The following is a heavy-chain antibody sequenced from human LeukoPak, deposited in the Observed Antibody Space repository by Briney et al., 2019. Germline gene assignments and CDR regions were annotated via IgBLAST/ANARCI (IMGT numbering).Heavy chain of an antibody. J-gene: IGHJ4*02. CDR2: INTNTGNP. CDR3: ARELAVAGNPFDY. CDR1: GYTFTTYA. V-gene: IGHV7-4-1*02. Sequence: GASVRLSCRASGYTFTTYAMNWVRQPPGRGLEWMGWINTNTGNPTYAQGFTGRFVFSLDTSVSTAYLQISSLKAEDTVVYYCARELAVAGNPFDYWGQGTLVTVSS. D-gene: IGHD6-19*01.